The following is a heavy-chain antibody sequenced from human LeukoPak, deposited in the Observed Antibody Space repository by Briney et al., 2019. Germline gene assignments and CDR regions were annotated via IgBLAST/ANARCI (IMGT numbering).Heavy chain of an antibody. V-gene: IGHV3-48*03. CDR2: ISSSGSTI. D-gene: IGHD5-24*01. CDR3: ARDWSGDGYNSGFDY. J-gene: IGHJ4*02. Sequence: GSLRLSCAASGFTFSSYEMNWVRQAPGKGLEWDSYISSSGSTIYYADSVKGRFTISRDNAKNSLYLQMNSLRAEDTAVYYCARDWSGDGYNSGFDYWGQGTLVTVSS. CDR1: GFTFSSYE.